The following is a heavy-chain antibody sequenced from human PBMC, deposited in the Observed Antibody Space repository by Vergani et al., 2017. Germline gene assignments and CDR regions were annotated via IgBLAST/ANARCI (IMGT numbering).Heavy chain of an antibody. D-gene: IGHD6-13*01. J-gene: IGHJ6*03. V-gene: IGHV1-46*03. CDR1: GYTFTSYY. CDR3: ARGRIAAADRAYMDV. Sequence: QVQLVQSGAEVKQPGASVKVSCKASGYTFTSYYMHWVRQAPGQGLEWMGIINPSGGSTSYAQKFQGRVTMTRDTSTSTVYMELSSLRSEDTAVYYCARGRIAAADRAYMDVWGKGTTVTVSS. CDR2: INPSGGST.